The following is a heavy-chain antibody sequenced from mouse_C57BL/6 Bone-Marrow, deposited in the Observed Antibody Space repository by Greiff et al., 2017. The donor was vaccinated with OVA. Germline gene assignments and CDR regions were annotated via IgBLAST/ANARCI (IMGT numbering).Heavy chain of an antibody. CDR1: GYTFTSYW. Sequence: VQLQQPGAELVMPGASVKLSCKASGYTFTSYWMHWVKQRPGQGLEWIGEIDPSDSYTNYNQKFKGKATLTVDKSSSTAYMQLSSLTSEDAAVYYYGTGKDYWGQGTTLTVSS. V-gene: IGHV1-69*01. CDR2: IDPSDSYT. D-gene: IGHD4-1*01. CDR3: GTGKDY. J-gene: IGHJ2*01.